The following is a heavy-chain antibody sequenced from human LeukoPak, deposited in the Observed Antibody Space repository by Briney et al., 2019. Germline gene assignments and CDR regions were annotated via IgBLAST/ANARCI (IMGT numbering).Heavy chain of an antibody. J-gene: IGHJ4*02. V-gene: IGHV4-59*12. Sequence: PSETLSLTCTVSGGSISSYYWSWIRQPPGKGLEWIGYIYYSGSTNYNPSLKSRVTISVDTSKNQFSLKLSSVTAADTAVYYCARDPRYGSAAYWGQGTLVTVSS. CDR3: ARDPRYGSAAY. CDR1: GGSISSYY. CDR2: IYYSGST. D-gene: IGHD3-10*01.